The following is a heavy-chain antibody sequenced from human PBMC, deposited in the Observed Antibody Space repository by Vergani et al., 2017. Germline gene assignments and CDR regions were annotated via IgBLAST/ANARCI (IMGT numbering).Heavy chain of an antibody. CDR3: ARGFSYYYDSSGYDVHWYFDL. D-gene: IGHD3-22*01. Sequence: QVQLQESGPGLVKPSETLSLTCTVSGGSISSYYWRWIRQPPGKGLEWIGYIYYSGSTNYNPSLKSRVTISVDTSKNQFSLKLSSVTAADTAVYYCARGFSYYYDSSGYDVHWYFDLWGRGTLVTVSA. CDR2: IYYSGST. J-gene: IGHJ2*01. CDR1: GGSISSYY. V-gene: IGHV4-59*01.